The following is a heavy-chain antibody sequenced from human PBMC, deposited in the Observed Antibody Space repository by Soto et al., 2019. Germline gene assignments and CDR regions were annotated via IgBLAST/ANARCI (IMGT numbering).Heavy chain of an antibody. D-gene: IGHD6-13*01. J-gene: IGHJ4*02. V-gene: IGHV3-23*01. CDR2: ISGSGGNT. CDR1: GFTFINYA. CDR3: AKDRREYSSSCDY. Sequence: QPGGSLRLSCAASGFTFINYAMSWVRQAPGKGLEWVSSISGSGGNTYYADSVKGRFTISRDNSKNTLYLQMNSLRAEDTALYYCAKDRREYSSSCDYWGQGTLVTVSS.